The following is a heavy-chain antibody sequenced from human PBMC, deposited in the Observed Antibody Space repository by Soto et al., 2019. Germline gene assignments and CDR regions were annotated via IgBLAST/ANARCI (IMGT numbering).Heavy chain of an antibody. V-gene: IGHV3-23*01. D-gene: IGHD2-2*01. CDR3: ARDCSSSSCSVWHY. J-gene: IGHJ4*02. CDR2: ITGSADKT. CDR1: GFSLSNYA. Sequence: EVQLLESGGDLVQPGGSLRLSCAASGFSLSNYAMTWVRQAPGKGLEWVSGITGSADKTYYADSVKGRFIISSDNSKNTLYLQMNSLRAEDTALYYCARDCSSSSCSVWHYWGQGTLVTVSS.